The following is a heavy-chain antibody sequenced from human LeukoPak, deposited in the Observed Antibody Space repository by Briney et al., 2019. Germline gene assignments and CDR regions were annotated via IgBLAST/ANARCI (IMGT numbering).Heavy chain of an antibody. Sequence: ASVKVSCKASGYTFTSYGISWVRQAPGQGLEWMGWISAYNGNTNYAQKLQGRVTMTTDTSTSTAYMELRSLRSDDTAVYYCARGYYDFWSGSAGWFDPWGQGTLVTVSS. V-gene: IGHV1-18*01. D-gene: IGHD3-3*01. CDR3: ARGYYDFWSGSAGWFDP. CDR1: GYTFTSYG. CDR2: ISAYNGNT. J-gene: IGHJ5*02.